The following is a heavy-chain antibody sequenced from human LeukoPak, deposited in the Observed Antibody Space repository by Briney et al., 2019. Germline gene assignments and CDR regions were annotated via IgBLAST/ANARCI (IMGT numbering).Heavy chain of an antibody. J-gene: IGHJ4*02. CDR3: ASSGSYRFDY. V-gene: IGHV3-48*02. CDR2: ITASGTAM. Sequence: GGSLRLSCAASGFTFSSYSMNWVRQAPGKGLEWVSHITASGTAMFYADSVKGRFTISRDSAKNSLYLQMNSLRDEDTAVYYCASSGSYRFDYWGQGTLVTVSS. CDR1: GFTFSSYS. D-gene: IGHD1-26*01.